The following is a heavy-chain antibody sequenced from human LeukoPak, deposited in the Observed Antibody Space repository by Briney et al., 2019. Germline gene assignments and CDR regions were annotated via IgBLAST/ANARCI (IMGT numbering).Heavy chain of an antibody. J-gene: IGHJ3*02. CDR1: GGSISSYY. D-gene: IGHD5-18*01. V-gene: IGHV4-59*01. Sequence: SETLSLTCTVSGGSISSYYWAWIRQPPGKGLEWIGDIYYSGSTNYNPSLKSRVTISVDTSKNQFSLKLSSVTAADTAVYYCARDRAGYSYPDAFDIWGQGTMVTVSS. CDR3: ARDRAGYSYPDAFDI. CDR2: IYYSGST.